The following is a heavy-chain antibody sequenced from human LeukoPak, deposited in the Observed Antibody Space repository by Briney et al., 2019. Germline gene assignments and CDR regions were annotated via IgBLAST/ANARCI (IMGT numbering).Heavy chain of an antibody. V-gene: IGHV1-3*01. J-gene: IGHJ4*02. D-gene: IGHD3-22*01. Sequence: GASVKVSCKASGYSFTDYAMHWVRQAPGQRFEWMGWINAANGSTKYSQKFQGRVTITRDTSASRAYMELSSLRSEDTAVYYCAGTYYYDSSGYYPAFDYWGQGTLVTVSS. CDR1: GYSFTDYA. CDR2: INAANGST. CDR3: AGTYYYDSSGYYPAFDY.